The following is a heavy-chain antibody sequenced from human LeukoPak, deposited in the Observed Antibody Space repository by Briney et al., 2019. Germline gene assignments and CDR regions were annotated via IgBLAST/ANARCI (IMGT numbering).Heavy chain of an antibody. CDR3: AIDPLMDTITVNY. J-gene: IGHJ4*02. CDR1: GFSFSSHW. CDR2: IKQDESEK. D-gene: IGHD5-24*01. Sequence: GGSLRLSCAASGFSFSSHWMSWVRQAPGKGLEWVANIKQDESEKYYVDSAKGRFTISRDNTKNSLYLQMNSLRAEDTAVYYCAIDPLMDTITVNYWGQGTLVTVSS. V-gene: IGHV3-7*01.